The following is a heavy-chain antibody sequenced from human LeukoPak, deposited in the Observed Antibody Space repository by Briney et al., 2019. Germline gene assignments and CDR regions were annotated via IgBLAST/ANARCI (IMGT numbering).Heavy chain of an antibody. CDR2: IYTSGST. CDR1: GGSISSYY. D-gene: IGHD5-24*01. V-gene: IGHV4-4*07. Sequence: TSETLSLSCTVSGGSISSYYWSWIRQPAGKGLEWIGRIYTSGSTNYNPSLKSRVTISVDKSKNQFSLKLSSVTAADTAVYYSASIRDTTRSFDYWGQGTLVTVSS. CDR3: ASIRDTTRSFDY. J-gene: IGHJ4*02.